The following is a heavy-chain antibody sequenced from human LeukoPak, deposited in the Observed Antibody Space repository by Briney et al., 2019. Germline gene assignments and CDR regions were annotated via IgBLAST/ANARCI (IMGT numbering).Heavy chain of an antibody. CDR1: GYTLTELS. Sequence: ASVKVSCKVSGYTLTELSMHWVRQAPGQGLEWMGRINPNSGGTNYAQKFQGRVTMTRVTSISTAYMELSRLRSDDTAVYYCARYGCDSDFCLYYYYGMDVWGQGTTVTVSS. CDR2: INPNSGGT. CDR3: ARYGCDSDFCLYYYYGMDV. D-gene: IGHD3-3*01. V-gene: IGHV1-2*06. J-gene: IGHJ6*02.